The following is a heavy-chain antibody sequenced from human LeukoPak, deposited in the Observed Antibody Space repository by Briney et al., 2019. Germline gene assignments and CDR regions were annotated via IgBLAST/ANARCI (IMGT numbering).Heavy chain of an antibody. CDR2: ISSRGRTI. CDR1: GFTLSTSE. D-gene: IGHD5-24*01. J-gene: IGHJ3*02. Sequence: PGGSLRLSCAASGFTLSTSEMNWVRQAPGKGLAWISYISSRGRTIFYADSVKGRFIISRDNAKNSLYLQMNSLRAEDTAVYYCARDSGGHNYALDGFDIWGQGTMVTVSS. V-gene: IGHV3-48*03. CDR3: ARDSGGHNYALDGFDI.